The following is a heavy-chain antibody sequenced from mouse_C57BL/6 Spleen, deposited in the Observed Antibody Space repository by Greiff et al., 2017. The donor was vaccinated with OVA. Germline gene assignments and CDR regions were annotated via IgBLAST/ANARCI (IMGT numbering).Heavy chain of an antibody. J-gene: IGHJ2*01. CDR1: GYTFTSYW. Sequence: QVHVKQPGTELVKPGASVKLSCKASGYTFTSYWMHWVKQRPGQGLEWIGNINPSNGGTNYNEKFKSKATLTVDKSSSTAYMQLSSLTSEDSAVYYCARRVYYGSSSDYWGQGTTLTVSS. D-gene: IGHD1-1*01. CDR2: INPSNGGT. CDR3: ARRVYYGSSSDY. V-gene: IGHV1-53*01.